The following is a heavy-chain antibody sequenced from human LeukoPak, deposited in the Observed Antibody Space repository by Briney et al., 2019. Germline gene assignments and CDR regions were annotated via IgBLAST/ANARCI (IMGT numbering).Heavy chain of an antibody. CDR3: ARDPSGDNYFDN. Sequence: GGSLRLSCAASGFTFSRYWMHWVRQAPGKGLVWVSRINTDGRSTKYADSVKGRFTISRDNVKNTLYLQTNSLRADDTAVYYCARDPSGDNYFDNWGQGTLVTVSS. J-gene: IGHJ4*02. D-gene: IGHD4-17*01. V-gene: IGHV3-74*03. CDR2: INTDGRST. CDR1: GFTFSRYW.